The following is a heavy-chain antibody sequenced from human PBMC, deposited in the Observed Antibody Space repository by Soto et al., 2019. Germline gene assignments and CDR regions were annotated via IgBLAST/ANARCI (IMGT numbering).Heavy chain of an antibody. CDR2: ISAYNGNT. CDR1: GYTFTSYC. V-gene: IGHV1-18*01. D-gene: IGHD2-21*02. J-gene: IGHJ5*02. Sequence: APVKVSCKASGYTFTSYCISWVRQAPGQRLEWMGWISAYNGNTNYAQKLQGRVAMTTDTSTSTAYMELRSLRSDDTAVYYCARAAGGAYCGGDXYSWFDPWGQGTLVTVSS. CDR3: ARAAGGAYCGGDXYSWFDP.